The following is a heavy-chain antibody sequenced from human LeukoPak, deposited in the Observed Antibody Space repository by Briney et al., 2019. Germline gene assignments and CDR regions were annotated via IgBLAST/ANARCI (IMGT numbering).Heavy chain of an antibody. CDR3: AREAYCGGDCYSGFDY. Sequence: SETLSLTCTVSGVSISSSNSYWGWIRQPPGKGLEWIGSIYYSGNTYYNASLKSQVSISIDTSKNQFSLRLSSVIAADTAVYYCAREAYCGGDCYSGFDYWGQGTLVTVSS. D-gene: IGHD2-21*02. V-gene: IGHV4-39*07. CDR2: IYYSGNT. CDR1: GVSISSSNSY. J-gene: IGHJ4*02.